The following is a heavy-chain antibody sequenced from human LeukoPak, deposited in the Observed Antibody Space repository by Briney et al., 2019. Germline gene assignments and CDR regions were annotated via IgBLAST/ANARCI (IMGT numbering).Heavy chain of an antibody. CDR2: INPDNSDT. D-gene: IGHD2-2*01. J-gene: IGHJ6*02. Sequence: GESLKISCKGSGYRFTTYWIGWVRQMPGKGLEWMGIINPDNSDTRYSPSFQGQVTVSADKSTSTAYLQWSSLKTSDTAMYYCARQGSCDSTRCYVYYHSGMDVWGQGTTVTVSS. V-gene: IGHV5-51*01. CDR3: ARQGSCDSTRCYVYYHSGMDV. CDR1: GYRFTTYW.